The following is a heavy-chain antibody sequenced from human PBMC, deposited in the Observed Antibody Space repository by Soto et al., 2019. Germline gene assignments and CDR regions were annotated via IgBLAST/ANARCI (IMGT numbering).Heavy chain of an antibody. D-gene: IGHD1-26*01. CDR3: ARGNLSFDFDS. CDR1: GFTFNTYG. CDR2: ISGDGINT. V-gene: IGHV3-30*03. J-gene: IGHJ4*02. Sequence: GGSLRLSCTTSGFTFNTYGMHWVRQAPGKGLEWVAFISGDGINTQYADSVRGRFTLSRDYSRKTMYLQMDSLRDEDTALYYCARGNLSFDFDSWGLGTLVTVSS.